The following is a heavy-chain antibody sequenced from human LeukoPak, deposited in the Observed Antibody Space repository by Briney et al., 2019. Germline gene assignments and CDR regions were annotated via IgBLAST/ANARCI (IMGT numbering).Heavy chain of an antibody. CDR3: ATSYSSSSWFDP. Sequence: GGSLRLSCAASGFTFSSYWMSWVRQAPGKGLEWVANIKQDGSEKYYVDSVKGRFTISRDNAKISLYLQMNSLRAEDTAVYYCATSYSSSSWFDPWGQGTLVTVSS. V-gene: IGHV3-7*01. CDR2: IKQDGSEK. CDR1: GFTFSSYW. J-gene: IGHJ5*02. D-gene: IGHD6-6*01.